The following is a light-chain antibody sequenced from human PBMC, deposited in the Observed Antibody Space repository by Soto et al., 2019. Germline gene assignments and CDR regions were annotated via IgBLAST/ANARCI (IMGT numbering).Light chain of an antibody. Sequence: QSALTQPGSVSGSPGQSITISCTGTSSDVGGYNYVSWYQQHPGKAPKLMIYEVSNRPSGVSNRFSGSKSGNTASLTISGLQAEDEADYYCSSYTSINTYVFGGGSKLTVL. V-gene: IGLV2-14*01. CDR3: SSYTSINTYV. CDR1: SSDVGGYNY. J-gene: IGLJ3*02. CDR2: EVS.